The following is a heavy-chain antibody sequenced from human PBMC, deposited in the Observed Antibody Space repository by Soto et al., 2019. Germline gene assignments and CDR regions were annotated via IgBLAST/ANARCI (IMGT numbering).Heavy chain of an antibody. J-gene: IGHJ5*01. D-gene: IGHD2-8*01. V-gene: IGHV6-1*01. CDR1: GDSVSTNSAT. Sequence: QVQLQQSGPGLVKPSQTLSLTCAISGDSVSTNSATWDWIRQSPSRGLEWLGRTYYRSSWDNDYAVCVKGRISTNPDTSTNRFSLQLPSVSPDDTAVYYCTRLIGHSWLDSWGMGTLVTVSS. CDR3: TRLIGHSWLDS. CDR2: TYYRSSWDN.